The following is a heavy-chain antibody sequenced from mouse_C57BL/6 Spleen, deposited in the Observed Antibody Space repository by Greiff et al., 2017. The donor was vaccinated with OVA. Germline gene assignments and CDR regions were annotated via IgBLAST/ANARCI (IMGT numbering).Heavy chain of an antibody. CDR2: IDPSDSST. D-gene: IGHD4-1*01. Sequence: QVQLQQPGAELVMPGASVKLSCKASGYTFTSYWMHWVKQRPGQGLEWIGEIDPSDSSTNYNQKFKGKSTLTVDKSSSTAYMQLSSLTSEDSAVYYCARGLTGAWFAYWGQVTLVTVSA. J-gene: IGHJ3*01. CDR3: ARGLTGAWFAY. CDR1: GYTFTSYW. V-gene: IGHV1-69*01.